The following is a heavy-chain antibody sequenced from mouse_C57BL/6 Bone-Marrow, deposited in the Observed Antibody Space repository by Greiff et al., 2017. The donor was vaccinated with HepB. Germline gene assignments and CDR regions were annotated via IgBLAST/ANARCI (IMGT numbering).Heavy chain of an antibody. D-gene: IGHD1-1*01. CDR1: GFTFSDYG. CDR3: ARHGDYGSSYAWFAY. V-gene: IGHV5-15*04. J-gene: IGHJ3*01. Sequence: EVKLVESGGGLVQPGGSLKLSCAASGFTFSDYGMAWVRQAPRKGPEWVAFISNLAYSIYYADTVTGRFTISRENAKNTLYLEMSSLRSEDTAMYYCARHGDYGSSYAWFAYWGQGTLVTVSA. CDR2: ISNLAYSI.